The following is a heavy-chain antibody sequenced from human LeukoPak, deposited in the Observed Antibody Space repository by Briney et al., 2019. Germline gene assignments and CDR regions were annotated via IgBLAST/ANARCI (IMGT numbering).Heavy chain of an antibody. J-gene: IGHJ4*02. CDR3: VKDKGRRYFDWSYYFDY. D-gene: IGHD3-9*01. CDR1: GFTFSAYS. V-gene: IGHV3-21*01. CDR2: ISSSSSYM. Sequence: GGSLRLSCAASGFTFSAYSMNWVRQAPGKGLEWVSSISSSSSYMYYAESVKGRFTISRDNAKNTLYLQMSSLRAEDTAVYYCVKDKGRRYFDWSYYFDYWGQGTLVTVSS.